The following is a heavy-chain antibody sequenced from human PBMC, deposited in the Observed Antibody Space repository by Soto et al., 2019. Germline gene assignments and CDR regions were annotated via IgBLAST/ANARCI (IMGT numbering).Heavy chain of an antibody. CDR1: GYSFTTYW. V-gene: IGHV5-51*01. Sequence: LGESLKISCQGSGYSFTTYWISWVRQMPGKGLEWMGIIYPGDSDTRYSPSFQGQVTISADKSISTAYLQWSSLKASDTAMYYCARHHTAMVFDYGGQGTLVTVSS. D-gene: IGHD5-18*01. J-gene: IGHJ4*02. CDR3: ARHHTAMVFDY. CDR2: IYPGDSDT.